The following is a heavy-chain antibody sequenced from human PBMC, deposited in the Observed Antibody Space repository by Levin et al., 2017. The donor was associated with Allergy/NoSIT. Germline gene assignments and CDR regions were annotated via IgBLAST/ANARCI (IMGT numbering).Heavy chain of an antibody. V-gene: IGHV1-18*01. Sequence: GESLKISCKASGYTFTSYGISWVRQAPGQGLEWMGWISAYNGNTNYAQKLQGRVTMTTDTSTSTAYMELRSLRSDDTAVYYCAREPYYYDSSGSPFDIWGQGTMVTVSS. CDR1: GYTFTSYG. D-gene: IGHD3-22*01. J-gene: IGHJ3*02. CDR3: AREPYYYDSSGSPFDI. CDR2: ISAYNGNT.